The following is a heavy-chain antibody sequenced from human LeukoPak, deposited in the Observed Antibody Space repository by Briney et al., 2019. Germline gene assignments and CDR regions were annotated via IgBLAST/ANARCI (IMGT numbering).Heavy chain of an antibody. CDR3: ARIRRMVAFDI. D-gene: IGHD3-10*01. CDR1: GGSFSGYC. V-gene: IGHV4-34*01. CDR2: INHSGST. J-gene: IGHJ3*02. Sequence: SETLSLTCAVYGGSFSGYCWSWIRQPPGKGLEWIGEINHSGSTNYNPSLKSRVTISVDTSKNQFSLKLSSVTAADTAVYYCARIRRMVAFDIWGQGTMVTVSS.